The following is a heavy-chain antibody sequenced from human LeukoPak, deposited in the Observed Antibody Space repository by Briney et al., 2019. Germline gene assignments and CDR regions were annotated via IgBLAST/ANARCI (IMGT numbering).Heavy chain of an antibody. Sequence: GESLKISCKGSGYSFTSYWIDWVRQMPGKGLEWMGIIYPGDSDTRYSPSFQGQVTISADKSISTAYLQWSSLKASETAMYYCARPLVSITMIVVVITTSPGNEAEYFQHWGQGTLVTVSS. CDR1: GYSFTSYW. V-gene: IGHV5-51*01. CDR3: ARPLVSITMIVVVITTSPGNEAEYFQH. J-gene: IGHJ1*01. D-gene: IGHD3-22*01. CDR2: IYPGDSDT.